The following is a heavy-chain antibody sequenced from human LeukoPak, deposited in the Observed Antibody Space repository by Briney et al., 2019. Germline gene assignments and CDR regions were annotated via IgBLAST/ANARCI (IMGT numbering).Heavy chain of an antibody. Sequence: GGSLRLSCAASGFTFSRYAMHWVRQAPGKGLEWVAVISYDGSNKYYADSVKGRFTISRDNSKNTLYLQMNSLRAGDTAVYYCARASFYDFWSGFNWFDPWGQGTLVTVSS. V-gene: IGHV3-30-3*01. D-gene: IGHD3-3*01. J-gene: IGHJ5*02. CDR2: ISYDGSNK. CDR1: GFTFSRYA. CDR3: ARASFYDFWSGFNWFDP.